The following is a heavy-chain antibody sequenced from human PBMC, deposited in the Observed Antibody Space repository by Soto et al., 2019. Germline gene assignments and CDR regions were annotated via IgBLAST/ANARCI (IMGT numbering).Heavy chain of an antibody. V-gene: IGHV3-30-3*01. J-gene: IGHJ3*02. Sequence: GGSLRLSCAASGFTFSSYAMHWVRQAPGKGLEWVAVISYDGSNKYYADSVKGRFTISRDNSKNTLYLQMNSLRAEDTAVYYCAREIVVVPAAINAFDIWGQGTMVPVSS. CDR3: AREIVVVPAAINAFDI. CDR1: GFTFSSYA. CDR2: ISYDGSNK. D-gene: IGHD2-2*02.